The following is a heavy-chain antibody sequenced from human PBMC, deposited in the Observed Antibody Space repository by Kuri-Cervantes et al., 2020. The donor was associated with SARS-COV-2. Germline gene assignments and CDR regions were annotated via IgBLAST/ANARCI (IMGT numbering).Heavy chain of an antibody. CDR3: ARRNDFWSGAYFDY. J-gene: IGHJ4*02. Sequence: GESLKISCAASGFTFSSYEMNWVRQAPGKGLERVSYISSSGSTIYYADSVKGRFTISRDNAKNSLYLQMNSLRAEDTAVYYCARRNDFWSGAYFDYWGQGTLVTVSS. CDR1: GFTFSSYE. CDR2: ISSSGSTI. V-gene: IGHV3-48*03. D-gene: IGHD3-3*01.